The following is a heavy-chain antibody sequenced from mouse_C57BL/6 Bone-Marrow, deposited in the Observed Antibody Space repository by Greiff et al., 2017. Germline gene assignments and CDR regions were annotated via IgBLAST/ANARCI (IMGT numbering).Heavy chain of an antibody. D-gene: IGHD1-1*01. V-gene: IGHV1-81*01. CDR1: GYTFTSYG. CDR2: IYPRSGNT. J-gene: IGHJ2*01. Sequence: VQLQQSGAELARPGASVKLSCEASGYTFTSYGISWVQQRTGQGLEWIGEIYPRSGNTYYNEKFKGKATLTADKSSSTAYMELRSLTSEDAAVYFCARLALTTEVAYYVDYWGQGTTLTVSS. CDR3: ARLALTTEVAYYVDY.